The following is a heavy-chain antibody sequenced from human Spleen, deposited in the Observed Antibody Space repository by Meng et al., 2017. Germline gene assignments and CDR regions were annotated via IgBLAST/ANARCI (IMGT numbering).Heavy chain of an antibody. V-gene: IGHV3-11*04. J-gene: IGHJ3*02. CDR1: GFTFSDYH. CDR2: ISGSGDSI. Sequence: GESLKISCAASGFTFSDYHMSWIRQVPGKGLEWVSYISGSGDSIYNAESVKGRFTISRDNAKTSLYLQMNSLRAEDTAVYYCARLYSSGWSDAFDIWGQGTRVTVSS. CDR3: ARLYSSGWSDAFDI. D-gene: IGHD6-19*01.